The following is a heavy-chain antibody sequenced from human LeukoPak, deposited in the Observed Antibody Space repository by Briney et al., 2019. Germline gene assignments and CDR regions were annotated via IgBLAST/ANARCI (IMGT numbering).Heavy chain of an antibody. CDR1: GYTFTGYY. CDR2: INPNSGGT. Sequence: GASVKVSCKASGYTFTGYYMHWVRQAPGQGLEWMGWINPNSGGTNYAQKFQGRVTMTRDTSISTAYMELSRLRSDDTAVYYCTREGILLWFGESSYGMDVWGQGTMVTVSS. V-gene: IGHV1-2*02. J-gene: IGHJ6*02. D-gene: IGHD3-10*01. CDR3: TREGILLWFGESSYGMDV.